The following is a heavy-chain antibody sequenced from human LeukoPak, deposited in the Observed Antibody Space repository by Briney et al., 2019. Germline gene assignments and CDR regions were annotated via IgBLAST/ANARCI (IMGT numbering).Heavy chain of an antibody. Sequence: PGGSLTLSCEASGFTFNTYSMNWARQAPGKGLEWVSSIDSSGGYMFYADSVKGRFIISRDNATDSLYLQMNSLRVEDTAVYYCSRGDRRDYWGQGTLVTVSS. V-gene: IGHV3-21*06. CDR1: GFTFNTYS. CDR3: SRGDRRDY. J-gene: IGHJ4*02. CDR2: IDSSGGYM.